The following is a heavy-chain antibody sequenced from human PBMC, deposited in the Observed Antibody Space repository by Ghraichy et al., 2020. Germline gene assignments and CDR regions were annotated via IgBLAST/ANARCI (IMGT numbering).Heavy chain of an antibody. CDR1: GGSISSSGYF. J-gene: IGHJ5*02. D-gene: IGHD3-10*01. CDR3: ARRSSSGIDL. V-gene: IGHV4-39*01. Sequence: GSLRLSCTVSGGSISSSGYFWDWIRQPPGKGLEWIGSINYSGNTYYNPSLRSRLTISGDTSKSQFSLKLSSVTAADTAFYYCARRSSSGIDLWGQGTLVTVSS. CDR2: INYSGNT.